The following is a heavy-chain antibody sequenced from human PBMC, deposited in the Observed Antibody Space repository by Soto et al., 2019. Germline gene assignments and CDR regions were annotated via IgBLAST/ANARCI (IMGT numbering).Heavy chain of an antibody. CDR1: GFSFSSYA. V-gene: IGHV3-30-3*01. D-gene: IGHD1-26*01. J-gene: IGHJ5*01. CDR3: AGDMYGGEYFVKWFES. Sequence: QVRLVESGGGVVQPGRSLRLSCTASGFSFSSYAMCWFRQPPGKGLEWVAVISHDGINKHYADSVKGRFTVSRDNSNPSRELKRKLFRSEDSAMDYYAGDMYGGEYFVKWFESWCHGTVVSVSS. CDR2: ISHDGINK.